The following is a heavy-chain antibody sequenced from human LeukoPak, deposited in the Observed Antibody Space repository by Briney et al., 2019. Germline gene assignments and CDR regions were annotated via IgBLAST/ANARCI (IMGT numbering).Heavy chain of an antibody. J-gene: IGHJ6*02. CDR2: IYYSGST. V-gene: IGHV4-59*01. Sequence: SETLSLTCTVSGGSISSYYWSWIRQPPGKGLEWIGYIYYSGSTNYNPSLKSRVTISVDTSKNQFSLKLSSVTAADTAVYYCARDRRSYGMDVRGQGTTVTVSS. CDR3: ARDRRSYGMDV. CDR1: GGSISSYY.